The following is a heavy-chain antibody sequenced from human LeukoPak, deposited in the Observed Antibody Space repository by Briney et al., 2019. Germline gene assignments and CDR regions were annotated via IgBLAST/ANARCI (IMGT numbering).Heavy chain of an antibody. Sequence: PSETLSLTCTVSGGSISGYYWSWLRQPPGKGLEWIGHIHYSGSTNYNPSLKSRVTISLDTSKKQFFLRLSSVTAADTAVYYCAMYDSFFDYCGQGTLVTVSS. J-gene: IGHJ4*02. CDR3: AMYDSFFDY. V-gene: IGHV4-59*08. CDR2: IHYSGST. CDR1: GGSISGYY. D-gene: IGHD1-1*01.